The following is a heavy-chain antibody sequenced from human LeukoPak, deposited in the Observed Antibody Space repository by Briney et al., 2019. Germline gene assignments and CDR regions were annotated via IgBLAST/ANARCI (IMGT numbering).Heavy chain of an antibody. V-gene: IGHV3-21*04. CDR1: GFTFSSYS. D-gene: IGHD2-2*01. CDR2: ISSSSSYI. CDR3: ARARGDIVVVPAAIYYYYGMDV. Sequence: GGSLRLSCAASGFTFSSYSMNWVRQAPGKGLEWVSSISSSSSYIYYADSVKGRFTISRDNAKNSLYLQMNSLRAEDTAVYYCARARGDIVVVPAAIYYYYGMDVWGQGTTVTVSS. J-gene: IGHJ6*02.